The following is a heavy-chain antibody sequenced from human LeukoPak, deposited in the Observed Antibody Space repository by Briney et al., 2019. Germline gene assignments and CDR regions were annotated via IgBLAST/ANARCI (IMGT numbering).Heavy chain of an antibody. Sequence: GGSPRLSCAASGFTFSSYWMSWVRQAPGKGLEWVANIKQDGSEKYYVDSVKGRFTISRDNAKNSLYLQMNSLRAEDTAVYYCATSGGGSPYYFDYWGQGTLVTVSS. CDR1: GFTFSSYW. D-gene: IGHD2-15*01. CDR2: IKQDGSEK. J-gene: IGHJ4*02. CDR3: ATSGGGSPYYFDY. V-gene: IGHV3-7*01.